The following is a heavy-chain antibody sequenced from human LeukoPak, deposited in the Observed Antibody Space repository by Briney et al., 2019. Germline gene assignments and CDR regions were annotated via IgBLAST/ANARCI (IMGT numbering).Heavy chain of an antibody. J-gene: IGHJ4*02. V-gene: IGHV3-33*08. CDR3: ARDTSGYYDY. Sequence: GGSLRLSCAASGFTFSSYWTNWARQAPGKGLDWVGVIWFDGSNRYYADSVKGRFTISRDNSKNTLYLQVNSVRAEDTAVYYCARDTSGYYDYWGQGALVTVSS. D-gene: IGHD2-15*01. CDR2: IWFDGSNR. CDR1: GFTFSSYW.